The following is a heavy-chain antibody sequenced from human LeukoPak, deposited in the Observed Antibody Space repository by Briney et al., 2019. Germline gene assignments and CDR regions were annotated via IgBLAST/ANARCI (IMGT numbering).Heavy chain of an antibody. CDR3: ARDLSGIAGYTYGRGIDY. CDR1: GFNFNFYE. CDR2: ISSSGSSI. Sequence: PGGSLRLSCAASGFNFNFYEFNWVRQAPGKGLQWVSYISSSGSSIYYADSVKGRFTISRDNAKNSLYLQMNSLRAEDTAVYYCARDLSGIAGYTYGRGIDYWGQGTLVTVSS. J-gene: IGHJ4*02. D-gene: IGHD5-18*01. V-gene: IGHV3-48*03.